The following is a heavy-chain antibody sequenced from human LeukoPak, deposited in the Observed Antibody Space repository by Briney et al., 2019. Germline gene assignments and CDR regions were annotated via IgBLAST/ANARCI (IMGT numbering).Heavy chain of an antibody. J-gene: IGHJ4*02. V-gene: IGHV3-33*06. CDR2: IWNDGSNK. D-gene: IGHD3-3*01. CDR1: GFSFSSYG. CDR3: AKPSSSYDFWSGVYYFDY. Sequence: GGSLRLSCAASGFSFSSYGMHWVRQAPGKGLEWVAVIWNDGSNKYYADSVKGRFTISRDDSENTLYLQMNSLRAEDTAVYYCAKPSSSYDFWSGVYYFDYWGQGTLVTVSS.